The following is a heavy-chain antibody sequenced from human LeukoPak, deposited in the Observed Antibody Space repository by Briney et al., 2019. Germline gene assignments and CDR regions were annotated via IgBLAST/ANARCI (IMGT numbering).Heavy chain of an antibody. V-gene: IGHV4-38-2*01. Sequence: PSETLSLTXAVSGYSISSGYYWGWIRQPPGKGLEWIGSIYHSGSTYYNPSLKSRVTISVDTSKNQFSLKLGSVTAADTAVYYCARGLSLHYDSSGHPKPYYYMDVWGKGTTVTVSS. D-gene: IGHD3-22*01. J-gene: IGHJ6*03. CDR2: IYHSGST. CDR3: ARGLSLHYDSSGHPKPYYYMDV. CDR1: GYSISSGYY.